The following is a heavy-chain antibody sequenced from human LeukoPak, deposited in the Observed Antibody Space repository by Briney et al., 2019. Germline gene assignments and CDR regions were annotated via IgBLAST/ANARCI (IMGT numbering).Heavy chain of an antibody. CDR3: AKDIGIALRGATFEN. CDR2: LSWNGATV. D-gene: IGHD3-10*01. J-gene: IGHJ4*02. Sequence: PGGSLRLSCAASGFTFDDYAMHWVRQAPGKGLEWASGLSWNGATVGYADSVKGRFTISRDNTKNSLYLQMSSLKTEDTALYYCAKDIGIALRGATFENWGQGTLVTVSS. CDR1: GFTFDDYA. V-gene: IGHV3-9*01.